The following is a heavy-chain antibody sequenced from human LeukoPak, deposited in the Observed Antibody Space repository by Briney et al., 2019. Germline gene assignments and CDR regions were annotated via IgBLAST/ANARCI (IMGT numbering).Heavy chain of an antibody. CDR2: ISAYNGKT. Sequence: ASVKVSCKASGYTFTSYGISWVRQAPGQGLEWMGWISAYNGKTNYARKVQDRVTMTTDTSTSTVYMELRSLRSDDTALYFCARDFSNFSYGTWFDPWGQGTLVTVSS. V-gene: IGHV1-18*01. D-gene: IGHD1-1*01. CDR3: ARDFSNFSYGTWFDP. CDR1: GYTFTSYG. J-gene: IGHJ5*02.